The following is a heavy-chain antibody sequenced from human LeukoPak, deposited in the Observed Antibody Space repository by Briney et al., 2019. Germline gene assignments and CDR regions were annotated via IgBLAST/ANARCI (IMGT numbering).Heavy chain of an antibody. J-gene: IGHJ4*02. Sequence: GGSLRLSCAASGFTFSSYSMNWVRQAPGKGLEWVSSISGTSDYIYYADSVKGRFTISRDNGQNSLYLQMNSLRAEDTAVYYCARREPQGCSGTSCFAGPVGHWGQGTLVTVSS. CDR2: ISGTSDYI. D-gene: IGHD2-2*01. V-gene: IGHV3-21*06. CDR3: ARREPQGCSGTSCFAGPVGH. CDR1: GFTFSSYS.